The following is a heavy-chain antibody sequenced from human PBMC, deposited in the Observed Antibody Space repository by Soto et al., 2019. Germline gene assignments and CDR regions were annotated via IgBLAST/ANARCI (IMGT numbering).Heavy chain of an antibody. D-gene: IGHD4-4*01. Sequence: GGSLRLSCAAAGFTFSSYWMHWVRQAPGKGLVWVSRINSDGSSTSYADSVKGRFTISRDNAKNTLYLQMNSLRAEDTAVYYCARAVGGDWVDDYSNYVVDYWGQGTLVTISS. J-gene: IGHJ4*02. V-gene: IGHV3-74*01. CDR1: GFTFSSYW. CDR2: INSDGSST. CDR3: ARAVGGDWVDDYSNYVVDY.